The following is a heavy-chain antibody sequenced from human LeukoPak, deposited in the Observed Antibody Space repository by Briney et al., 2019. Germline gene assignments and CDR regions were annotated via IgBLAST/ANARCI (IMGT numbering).Heavy chain of an antibody. CDR1: GLTFSHYA. CDR3: ARDLGQYYDFWSDGFDY. V-gene: IGHV3-23*01. J-gene: IGHJ4*02. D-gene: IGHD3-3*01. CDR2: ISGTGDNT. Sequence: GGSLRLSCAASGLTFSHYAMSWVRRAPGRGLEWVSGISGTGDNTYYTDSVKGRFTISRDNSKNTLYLQMNSLRAEDTAVYYCARDLGQYYDFWSDGFDYWGQGTLVTVSS.